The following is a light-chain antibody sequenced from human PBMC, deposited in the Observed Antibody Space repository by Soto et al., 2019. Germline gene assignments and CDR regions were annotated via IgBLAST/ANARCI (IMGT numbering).Light chain of an antibody. Sequence: QSALTQPASVSGSPGQSITISCTGTSSDVGGYNYVSWYQQHPGKAPKLMIYDVSNRPSGVSNRFSGSKSGNTASLTISGLQAEDEADYYCSYTSSSTLVVFGGGTQLTVL. CDR3: CSYTSSSTLVV. V-gene: IGLV2-14*01. CDR2: DVS. CDR1: SSDVGGYNY. J-gene: IGLJ2*01.